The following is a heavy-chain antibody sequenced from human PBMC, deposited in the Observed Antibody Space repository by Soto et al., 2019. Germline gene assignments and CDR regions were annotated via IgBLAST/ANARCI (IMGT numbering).Heavy chain of an antibody. CDR1: GYTFTSYG. J-gene: IGHJ3*02. CDR3: ARRPQYYDFWSGSDAFDI. CDR2: ISAYNGNT. D-gene: IGHD3-3*01. Sequence: ASVKVSCKASGYTFTSYGISWVRQAPGQGLEWMGWISAYNGNTNYAQKLQGRVTMTTDTSTSTAYMELRSLRSDDTAVYYCARRPQYYDFWSGSDAFDIWGQGTTVTVS. V-gene: IGHV1-18*01.